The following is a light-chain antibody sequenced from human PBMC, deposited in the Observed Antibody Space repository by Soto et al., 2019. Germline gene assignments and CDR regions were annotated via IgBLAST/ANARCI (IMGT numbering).Light chain of an antibody. CDR2: DVS. V-gene: IGLV2-14*03. Sequence: QSVLTRAASVSGSPGQSISISCTGTSSDGGGYNYVSWYQHHPGKAPKLMIYDVSNRPSGVSNRFSGSKSGNTASLTISGLQPEDEADYYCSSYTTSNTRQIVFGTGTKVTVL. J-gene: IGLJ1*01. CDR3: SSYTTSNTRQIV. CDR1: SSDGGGYNY.